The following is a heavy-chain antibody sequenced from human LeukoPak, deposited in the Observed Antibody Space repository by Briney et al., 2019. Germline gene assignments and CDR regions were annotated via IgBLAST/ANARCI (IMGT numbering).Heavy chain of an antibody. D-gene: IGHD2-21*02. J-gene: IGHJ4*02. Sequence: SSGTLSLTCTVSGGSISSYYWSWIRQPPGKGLEWIGYIYYSGSTYYNPSLKSRVTISVDTSKNQFSLKLSSVTAADTAVYYCARSPTDIVVVTALFDYWGQGTLVTVSS. CDR1: GGSISSYY. CDR2: IYYSGST. V-gene: IGHV4-59*08. CDR3: ARSPTDIVVVTALFDY.